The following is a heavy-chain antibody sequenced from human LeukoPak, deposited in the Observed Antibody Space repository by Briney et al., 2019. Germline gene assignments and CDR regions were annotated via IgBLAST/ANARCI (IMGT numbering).Heavy chain of an antibody. J-gene: IGHJ4*02. V-gene: IGHV3-23*01. CDR1: GSTFSSYA. Sequence: PGGSLRLSCAASGSTFSSYAMSWVRQAPGKGLEWVSANSDSGGSTYYADSVKGRFTISRDNSKNTLHLQMNSLRAEDTAVYYCAKPDLVVVVPAAIDYWGQGTLVTVSS. CDR3: AKPDLVVVVPAAIDY. D-gene: IGHD2-2*01. CDR2: NSDSGGST.